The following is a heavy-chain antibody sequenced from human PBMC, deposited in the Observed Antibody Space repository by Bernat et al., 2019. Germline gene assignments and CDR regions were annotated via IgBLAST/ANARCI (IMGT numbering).Heavy chain of an antibody. J-gene: IGHJ4*02. CDR2: LYYSGST. V-gene: IGHV4-59*08. D-gene: IGHD3-3*01. CDR3: ARHRAIFGVVFNFDY. Sequence: QVQLQESGPGLVKPSETLSLTCTVSGGSISSYYWSWIRQPPGKGLEWIGYLYYSGSTNYNPSLKSRVTISVDTSKNQFSLKLSSVAAADTAVYYCARHRAIFGVVFNFDYWGQGTLVTVSS. CDR1: GGSISSYY.